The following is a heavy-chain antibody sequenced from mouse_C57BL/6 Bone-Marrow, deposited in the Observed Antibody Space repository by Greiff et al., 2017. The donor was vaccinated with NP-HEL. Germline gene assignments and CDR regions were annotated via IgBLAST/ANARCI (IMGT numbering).Heavy chain of an antibody. D-gene: IGHD1-1*01. J-gene: IGHJ4*01. Sequence: EVKVEESGGGLVQPGGSLKLSCAASGFTFSDYYMYWVRQTPEKRLEWVAYISNGGGSTYYPDTVKGRFTISRDNAKNTLYLQMSRLKSEDTAMYYCARHGGYYYGSSYAMDYWGQGTSVTVSS. V-gene: IGHV5-12*01. CDR2: ISNGGGST. CDR3: ARHGGYYYGSSYAMDY. CDR1: GFTFSDYY.